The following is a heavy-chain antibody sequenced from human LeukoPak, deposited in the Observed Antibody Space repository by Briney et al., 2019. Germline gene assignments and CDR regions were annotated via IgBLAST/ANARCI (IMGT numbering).Heavy chain of an antibody. CDR3: ARDEGEMATVTYYFDY. J-gene: IGHJ4*02. Sequence: GASVKVSCKASGYTFTSYCMHWVRQAPGQRLEWMGIINPSGGSTSYAQKFQGRGPMTRDTSTTTVHMSLSSLRSEDTAVYYCARDEGEMATVTYYFDYWGQGTLVTVSS. V-gene: IGHV1-46*01. CDR2: INPSGGST. CDR1: GYTFTSYC. D-gene: IGHD5-24*01.